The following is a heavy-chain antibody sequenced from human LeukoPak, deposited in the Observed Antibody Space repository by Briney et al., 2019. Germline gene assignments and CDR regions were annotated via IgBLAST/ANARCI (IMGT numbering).Heavy chain of an antibody. Sequence: GGSLRLSCAVSGFTFSDYWMNWVRQAPGKGLEWVASISQNGAEKSNVDSVKGRFTISRDNPKNSLYLQMSSLRAEDTAVYYCARDGTAAGLYFDLWGQGTLVTVSS. V-gene: IGHV3-7*01. CDR3: ARDGTAAGLYFDL. D-gene: IGHD6-13*01. CDR2: ISQNGAEK. J-gene: IGHJ4*01. CDR1: GFTFSDYW.